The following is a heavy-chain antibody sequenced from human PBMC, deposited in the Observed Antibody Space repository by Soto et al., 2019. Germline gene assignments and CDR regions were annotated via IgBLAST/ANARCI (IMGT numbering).Heavy chain of an antibody. CDR1: GGSISSSRYY. D-gene: IGHD4-17*01. Sequence: SETLSLTCTVSGGSISSSRYYWAWIRQPPGKGLEWIGSVSFSGTTFYNPSLKSRLTISVDTSKNQFSLKLSSVTAAATAVYYCARDQDGSDYGDYGVRNYYYYGMDVWGQGTTVTVSS. J-gene: IGHJ6*02. V-gene: IGHV4-39*02. CDR3: ARDQDGSDYGDYGVRNYYYYGMDV. CDR2: VSFSGTT.